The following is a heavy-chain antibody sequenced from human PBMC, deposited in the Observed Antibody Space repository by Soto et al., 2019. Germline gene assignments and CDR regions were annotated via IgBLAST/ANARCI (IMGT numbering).Heavy chain of an antibody. CDR1: GFTFSSYW. V-gene: IGHV3-74*01. J-gene: IGHJ4*02. CDR2: INGDGSST. Sequence: EVQLVESGGGLVQPGGSLRLSCAASGFTFSSYWMHWVRQAPGKGLVWVSRINGDGSSTKYADSVKGRFTISRDNAKNTLYMQMNSLRAEDTAVYYCAKTYYYDSWFDYWGQGTLVTVSS. CDR3: AKTYYYDSWFDY. D-gene: IGHD3-22*01.